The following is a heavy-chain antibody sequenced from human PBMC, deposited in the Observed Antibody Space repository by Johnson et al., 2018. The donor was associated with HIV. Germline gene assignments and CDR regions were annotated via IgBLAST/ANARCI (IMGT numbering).Heavy chain of an antibody. CDR2: INWNGGNT. Sequence: VQVVESGGGVVRPGGSLRLSCAASGFTFDDYGLSWVRQAPGKGLEWVSGINWNGGNTGYADSVKGRFTISRDNAKNSLYLQMNSLRAEDTAVYYCARDWGTVTSGFGAFDIWGQGTMVTVSS. V-gene: IGHV3-20*04. CDR3: ARDWGTVTSGFGAFDI. CDR1: GFTFDDYG. J-gene: IGHJ3*02. D-gene: IGHD4-17*01.